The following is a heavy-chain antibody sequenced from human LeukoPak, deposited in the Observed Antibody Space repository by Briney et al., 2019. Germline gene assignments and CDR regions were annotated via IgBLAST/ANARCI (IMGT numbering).Heavy chain of an antibody. V-gene: IGHV3-23*01. J-gene: IGHJ4*02. Sequence: QPGGSLRLSCAASGFTFSSYAMSWVRQAPGKGLEWVSGISGSGGSTYYADSVKGRLTVSRDNSKDTLYLQMNSLRAEDTAVHYCAKLDYDFWSGSFDYWGQGTLVTVSS. CDR2: ISGSGGST. D-gene: IGHD3-3*01. CDR1: GFTFSSYA. CDR3: AKLDYDFWSGSFDY.